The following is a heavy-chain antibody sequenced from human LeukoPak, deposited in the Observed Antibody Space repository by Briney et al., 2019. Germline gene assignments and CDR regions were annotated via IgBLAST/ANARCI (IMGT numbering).Heavy chain of an antibody. Sequence: SETLSLTCAVSGGSFTGYYSSWVRQPPPKGLERIWGINHSVSTNSKPSLSSRVTISVDTSKNQVSLKLSSVTAADTAVYYCARGRGYCSSTSCYLHWFDPWGQGTLVTVSS. CDR2: INHSVST. CDR1: GGSFTGYY. J-gene: IGHJ5*02. D-gene: IGHD2-2*01. V-gene: IGHV4-34*01. CDR3: ARGRGYCSSTSCYLHWFDP.